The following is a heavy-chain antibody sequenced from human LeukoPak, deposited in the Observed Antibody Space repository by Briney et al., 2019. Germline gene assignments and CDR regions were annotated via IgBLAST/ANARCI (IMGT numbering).Heavy chain of an antibody. D-gene: IGHD2-2*01. J-gene: IGHJ3*02. CDR2: ISAYNGNT. CDR3: ARDYCSSTSCQHSNDAFDI. V-gene: IGHV1-18*01. CDR1: GYTFTSYG. Sequence: ASMKVSCKASGYTFTSYGISWVRQAPGQGLEWMGWISAYNGNTNYAQKLQGRVTMTTDTSTSTAYMEPRSLRSDDTAVYYCARDYCSSTSCQHSNDAFDIWGQGTMVTVSS.